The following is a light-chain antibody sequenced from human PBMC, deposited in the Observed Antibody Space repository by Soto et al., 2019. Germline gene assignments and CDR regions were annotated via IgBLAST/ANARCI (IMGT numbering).Light chain of an antibody. CDR3: QQYGSSGT. Sequence: EIALTQSPATLSVSPGERATLSCRDSQSVSSNLAWYQQKPGQAPRLLIYGASTRATGIPARVSGSGSGTEFTLTISSLQSEEFAVYYCQQYGSSGTFCQGTKVDIK. CDR1: QSVSSN. J-gene: IGKJ1*01. CDR2: GAS. V-gene: IGKV3-15*01.